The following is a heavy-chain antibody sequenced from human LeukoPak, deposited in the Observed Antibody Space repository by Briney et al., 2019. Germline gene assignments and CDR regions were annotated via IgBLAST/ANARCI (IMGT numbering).Heavy chain of an antibody. CDR1: GGSISSSSYF. J-gene: IGHJ4*02. Sequence: SETLSLTCTVSGGSISSSSYFWAWIRQPPGKGLEWIGSIYYSGSTYYNSSLKSRVTISVDTSKNQFSLKLSSVTAADTAVYYCARVTGYVMEDYFDYWGQGTLVTVSS. CDR3: ARVTGYVMEDYFDY. V-gene: IGHV4-39*07. CDR2: IYYSGST. D-gene: IGHD6-13*01.